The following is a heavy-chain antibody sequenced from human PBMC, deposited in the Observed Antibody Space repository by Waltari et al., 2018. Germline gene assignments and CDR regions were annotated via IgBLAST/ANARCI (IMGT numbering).Heavy chain of an antibody. V-gene: IGHV4-39*02. CDR3: ARESHSSSWYRWFDP. J-gene: IGHJ5*02. D-gene: IGHD6-13*01. Sequence: QLQLQESGPGLVKPSETLSLTCTVSGGSISSSSYYWGWIRQPPGKGLEWIGSIYYSGSPYYTPSLKSRVTISVDTSKNQFSLKLSSVTAADTAVYYCARESHSSSWYRWFDPWGQGTLVTVSS. CDR2: IYYSGSP. CDR1: GGSISSSSYY.